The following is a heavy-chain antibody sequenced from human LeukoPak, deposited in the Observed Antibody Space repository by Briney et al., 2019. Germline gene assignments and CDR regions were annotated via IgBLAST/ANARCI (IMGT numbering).Heavy chain of an antibody. CDR2: ISYDGSNK. CDR1: GFTFSSYA. Sequence: VGSLRLSCAASGFTFSSYAMHWVRQAPGKGLEWVAVISYDGSNKYYADSVKGRFTISRDNSKNTLYLQMNSLRAEDTAVYYCASSSNSQKLRYFDWLLEEYYYGMDVWGQGTTVTVSS. CDR3: ASSSNSQKLRYFDWLLEEYYYGMDV. D-gene: IGHD3-9*01. J-gene: IGHJ6*02. V-gene: IGHV3-30*04.